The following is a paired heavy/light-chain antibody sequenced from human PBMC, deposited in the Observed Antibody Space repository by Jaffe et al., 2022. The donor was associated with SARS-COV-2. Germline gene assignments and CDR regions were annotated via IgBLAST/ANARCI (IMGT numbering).Light chain of an antibody. CDR2: WAS. CDR3: QQYKSSPVT. Sequence: DIVMTQSPDSLAVSVGERATINCKSSQSVLYSSNNKNYLAWYQHKPGQPPKLLIYWASTRESGVPDRFSGSGSGTEFTLTISSLQAEDVAVYYCQQYKSSPVTFGGGTKVEIK. V-gene: IGKV4-1*01. CDR1: QSVLYSSNNKNY. J-gene: IGKJ4*01.
Heavy chain of an antibody. V-gene: IGHV3-7*03. D-gene: IGHD3-10*01. CDR3: ATKMYYYNSGGYAGQLGWFGP. CDR1: GFSSNNFW. Sequence: EVQLVESGGGLVQPGGSLRLSCAASGFSSNNFWMSWVRRTPGKGLEWLANINQDGSEKYYVDSVKGRFTISRDNANNSLYLQMDSLRAEDTAVYYCATKMYYYNSGGYAGQLGWFGPWGQGTLVTVSS. J-gene: IGHJ5*02. CDR2: INQDGSEK.